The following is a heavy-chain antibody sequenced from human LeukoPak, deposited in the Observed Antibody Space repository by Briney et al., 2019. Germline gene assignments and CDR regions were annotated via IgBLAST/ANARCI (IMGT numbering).Heavy chain of an antibody. V-gene: IGHV1-18*01. J-gene: IGHJ4*02. Sequence: GASVKVSCKASGYTFTSYGISWVRQAPGQGLEWMGWISAYNGNTNYAQKLQGRVTMTTDTSTSTAYMELRSLRSDDTAVYYCARAPSPYYYGSGSYIDWGQGTLVTVSS. CDR1: GYTFTSYG. D-gene: IGHD3-10*01. CDR3: ARAPSPYYYGSGSYID. CDR2: ISAYNGNT.